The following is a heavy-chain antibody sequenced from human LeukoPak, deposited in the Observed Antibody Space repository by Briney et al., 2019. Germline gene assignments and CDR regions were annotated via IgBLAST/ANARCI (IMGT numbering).Heavy chain of an antibody. CDR1: GYTFTANY. CDR2: INPRSGGT. Sequence: GASVKVSCEASGYTFTANYMHWVRQAPGQGLEWMGWINPRSGGTNYGEKFRGRVTMTRDTSITTAYMELSSLRFDDTAVYYCARGSGTSWLDYWGQGTLVTVSS. CDR3: ARGSGTSWLDY. V-gene: IGHV1-2*02. D-gene: IGHD2-2*01. J-gene: IGHJ4*02.